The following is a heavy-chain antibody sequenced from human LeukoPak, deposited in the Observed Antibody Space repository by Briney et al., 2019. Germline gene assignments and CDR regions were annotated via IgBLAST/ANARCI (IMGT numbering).Heavy chain of an antibody. CDR1: GGSISSSGYY. J-gene: IGHJ1*01. D-gene: IGHD1-26*01. Sequence: SETLSLTCTVSGGSISSSGYYWGWIRQPPGKGLEWIGSIYYSGNTYYNPSLKSRVTISVDRSKNQFSLKLSSVTAADTAVYYCARRGVGATYFQHWGRGTLVTVSS. V-gene: IGHV4-39*07. CDR3: ARRGVGATYFQH. CDR2: IYYSGNT.